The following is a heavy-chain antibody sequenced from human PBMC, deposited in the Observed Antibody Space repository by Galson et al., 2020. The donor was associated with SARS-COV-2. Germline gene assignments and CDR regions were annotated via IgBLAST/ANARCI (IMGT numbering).Heavy chain of an antibody. V-gene: IGHV3-30*18. Sequence: GGSLRLSCAASGFTFSSYGMHWVRQAPGKGLEWVAVISYDGSNKYYADSVKGRFTISRDNSKNTLYLQMNSLRAEDTAVYYCAKDFSSWSDWYFDLWGRGTLVTVSS. D-gene: IGHD6-13*01. J-gene: IGHJ2*01. CDR2: ISYDGSNK. CDR1: GFTFSSYG. CDR3: AKDFSSWSDWYFDL.